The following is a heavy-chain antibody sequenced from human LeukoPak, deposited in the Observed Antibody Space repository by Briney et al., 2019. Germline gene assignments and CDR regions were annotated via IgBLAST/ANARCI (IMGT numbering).Heavy chain of an antibody. CDR3: ARDSGYSSSWYFSGLDY. J-gene: IGHJ4*02. CDR1: GGSISSYY. D-gene: IGHD6-13*01. CDR2: IYYSGST. Sequence: PSETLSLTCAVSGGSISSYYWSWIRQPPGKGLEWIGYIYYSGSTNYNPSLKSRVTISVDTSKNQFSLKLSSVTAADTAVYYCARDSGYSSSWYFSGLDYWGQGTLVTVSS. V-gene: IGHV4-59*01.